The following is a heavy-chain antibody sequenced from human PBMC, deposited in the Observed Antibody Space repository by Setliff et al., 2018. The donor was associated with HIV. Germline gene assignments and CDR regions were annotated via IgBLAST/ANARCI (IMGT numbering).Heavy chain of an antibody. D-gene: IGHD6-19*01. CDR1: GGSIRSSGYS. J-gene: IGHJ4*02. Sequence: PSETLSLTCAVSGGSIRSSGYSWSWIRQPPGKGLEWIGYISQSGSTYYNPSLKSRVTISVDRSKNQLSLSLDSVTAADTAVYYCATDPKGDGWAYFDSWGQGTLVTVSS. V-gene: IGHV4-30-2*02. CDR2: ISQSGST. CDR3: ATDPKGDGWAYFDS.